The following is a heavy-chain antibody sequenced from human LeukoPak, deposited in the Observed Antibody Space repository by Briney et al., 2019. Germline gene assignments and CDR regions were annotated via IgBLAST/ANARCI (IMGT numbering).Heavy chain of an antibody. V-gene: IGHV3-53*01. CDR1: GFIVSNKY. Sequence: PGGSLRLSCAASGFIVSNKYMSWVRQPPGKGLEWVSFIYSAGSTFYADSVKGRFTISRDTSNNTLYLQMNGLRAEDTAVYYCARGKCTNGVCYKDDVFDIWGQGTMVTVSS. J-gene: IGHJ3*02. D-gene: IGHD2-8*01. CDR3: ARGKCTNGVCYKDDVFDI. CDR2: IYSAGST.